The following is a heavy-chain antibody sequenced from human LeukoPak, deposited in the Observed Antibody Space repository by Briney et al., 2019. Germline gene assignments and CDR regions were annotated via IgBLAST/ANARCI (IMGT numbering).Heavy chain of an antibody. CDR1: GFTFSSYG. V-gene: IGHV3-30*03. J-gene: IGHJ4*02. CDR2: ISYDGSNK. D-gene: IGHD1-26*01. Sequence: GGSLRLSCAASGFTFSSYGMHWVRQAPGKELEWVAVISYDGSNKYYADSVKGRFTISRDNAKKSLYLQMNSLRVEDTGVYYCASWGEGALDNWGQGTLVTVSS. CDR3: ASWGEGALDN.